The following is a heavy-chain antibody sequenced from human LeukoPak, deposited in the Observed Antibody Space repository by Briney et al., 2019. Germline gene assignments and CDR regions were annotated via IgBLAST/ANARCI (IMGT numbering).Heavy chain of an antibody. V-gene: IGHV3-53*01. J-gene: IGHJ4*02. D-gene: IGHD3-22*01. CDR2: IYSGGST. Sequence: PVGSLRLSCAASGFTVSSNYMSWVRQAPGKGLEWVSVIYSGGSTYYADSVKGRFTISRDNSKSTLYLQMNSLRAEDTAVYYCARDPYYDSSGYLDWGQGTLVAVSS. CDR1: GFTVSSNY. CDR3: ARDPYYDSSGYLD.